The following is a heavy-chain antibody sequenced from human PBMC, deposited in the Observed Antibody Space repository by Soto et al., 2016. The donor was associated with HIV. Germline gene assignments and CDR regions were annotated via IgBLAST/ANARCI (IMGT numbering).Heavy chain of an antibody. Sequence: EVQLVESGGGLVKPGGSLRLSCAASGFTFSRYTMHWVRQTPGKGLEWLSFVSRSGDDVDYADSVKGRFTISRDNARNLLYLQMSSLRDDDTAVYYCARTTPYDYWAREPWSPSPQ. CDR3: ARTTPYDY. CDR2: VSRSGDDV. J-gene: IGHJ4*02. CDR1: GFTFSRYT. V-gene: IGHV3-21*01.